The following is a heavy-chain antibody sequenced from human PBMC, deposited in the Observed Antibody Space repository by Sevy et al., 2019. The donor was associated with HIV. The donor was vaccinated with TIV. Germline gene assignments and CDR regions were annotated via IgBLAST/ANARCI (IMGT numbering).Heavy chain of an antibody. CDR2: ISYDESSR. D-gene: IGHD5-12*01. V-gene: IGHV3-30*14. J-gene: IGHJ3*01. CDR1: GFTFDTYT. CDR3: AREGGYSQDDTFDF. Sequence: GGSLRLSCAASGFTFDTYTLHWVRQAPGKGLEWVALISYDESSRYYADSVKGRFTISRDNSKNTTYLQMNDLRREDTAVYFCAREGGYSQDDTFDFWGQGTMVTVSS.